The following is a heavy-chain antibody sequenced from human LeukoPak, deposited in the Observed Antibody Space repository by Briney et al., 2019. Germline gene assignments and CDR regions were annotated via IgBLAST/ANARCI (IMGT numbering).Heavy chain of an antibody. Sequence: GGSLRLSCAASRFTFNTYWMHWVRQAPGKGLVWVSRIHSDGSSTSYADSVKGRFTISRDNARNTLYLQMSSLRAEDTAVYYCARENKWLPTSDAFDIWGQGTMVTVSS. CDR3: ARENKWLPTSDAFDI. CDR2: IHSDGSST. D-gene: IGHD3-22*01. V-gene: IGHV3-74*01. CDR1: RFTFNTYW. J-gene: IGHJ3*02.